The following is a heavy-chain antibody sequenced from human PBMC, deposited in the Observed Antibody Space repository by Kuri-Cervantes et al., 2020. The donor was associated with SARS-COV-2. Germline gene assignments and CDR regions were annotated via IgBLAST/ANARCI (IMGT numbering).Heavy chain of an antibody. Sequence: ASVKVSCKASGYTFTDYSINWARQVPGQGLEWMGWINTNTGSPKYAQDFTGRFVFSFDTSVSTAYMEINGLQTDDTAVYYCARGSGGGYWFDPWGQGTLVTVSS. CDR2: INTNTGSP. J-gene: IGHJ5*02. CDR3: ARGSGGGYWFDP. CDR1: GYTFTDYS. V-gene: IGHV7-4-1*02. D-gene: IGHD3-10*01.